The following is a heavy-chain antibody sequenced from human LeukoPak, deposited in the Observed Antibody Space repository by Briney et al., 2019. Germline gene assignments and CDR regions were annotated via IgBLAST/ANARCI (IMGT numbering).Heavy chain of an antibody. CDR2: IYRDGSS. J-gene: IGHJ4*02. Sequence: GGSLRLSCVASGLSVSSNYMSWVRQAPGKGLEWVSVIYRDGSSYYAESVKGRFTFSRDNSKNTLYIQMNSLRAEDTAVYYCARSFYDILIGYYQYFDYWGQGTLVTVSS. CDR1: GLSVSSNY. CDR3: ARSFYDILIGYYQYFDY. V-gene: IGHV3-66*01. D-gene: IGHD3-9*01.